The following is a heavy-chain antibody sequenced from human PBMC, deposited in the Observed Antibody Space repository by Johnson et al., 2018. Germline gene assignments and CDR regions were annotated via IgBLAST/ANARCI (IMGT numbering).Heavy chain of an antibody. V-gene: IGHV3-23*04. D-gene: IGHD1-1*01. CDR1: GFTFINYA. Sequence: EVQLVESGGTLVQXGGSLRLXCSASGFTFINYAMTWVRQAPGKGLEWVSSISNVGGNKFYADSVLGRFIISRDNSKNTLFLQIHSLRAEDTAVYYCAKLSLESPGTLDYWGQGTLVTVSS. J-gene: IGHJ4*02. CDR2: ISNVGGNK. CDR3: AKLSLESPGTLDY.